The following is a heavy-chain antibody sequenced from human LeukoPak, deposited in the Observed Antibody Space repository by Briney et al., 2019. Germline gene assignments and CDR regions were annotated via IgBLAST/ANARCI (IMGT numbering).Heavy chain of an antibody. CDR1: GFIFDDYA. D-gene: IGHD3-9*01. Sequence: GGSLRLSCAASGFIFDDYAMHWVRQVPGKGLEWVSGISWNSDSIGYADSVRGRFTISRDNAKNSLYLEMNSLGAEDTALYYCTKDLNSNYDILTGYYSGFDYWGHGTLVTVS. J-gene: IGHJ4*01. CDR2: ISWNSDSI. CDR3: TKDLNSNYDILTGYYSGFDY. V-gene: IGHV3-9*01.